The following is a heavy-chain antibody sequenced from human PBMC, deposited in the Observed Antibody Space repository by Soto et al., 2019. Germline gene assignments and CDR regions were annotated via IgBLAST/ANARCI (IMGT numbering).Heavy chain of an antibody. CDR2: ISYDGSNK. J-gene: IGHJ5*02. D-gene: IGHD6-13*01. Sequence: VQLVESGGGVVQPGRSLRLSCAASGFTFSSYGMHWVRQAPGKGLEWVAVISYDGSNKYYADSVKGRFTISRDNSKNTLYLQMNSLRAEDTAVYYCAKRAAAGGRLGSGWFDPWGQGTLVTVSS. CDR1: GFTFSSYG. V-gene: IGHV3-30*18. CDR3: AKRAAAGGRLGSGWFDP.